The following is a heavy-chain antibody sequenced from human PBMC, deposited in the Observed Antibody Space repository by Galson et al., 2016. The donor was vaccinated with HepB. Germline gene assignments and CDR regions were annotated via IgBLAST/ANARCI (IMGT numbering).Heavy chain of an antibody. CDR3: AKDFWDLRGGHYYYGMDF. D-gene: IGHD3-16*01. Sequence: SQRLSCAASGFIFSNYGMHWVRQAPGKGLEWVAVISYDGGNKYYADSVKGRFTISRDNPEKTVHLQMNSLKGEDTAVYYCAKDFWDLRGGHYYYGMDFWGQGTTVTVSS. CDR2: ISYDGGNK. J-gene: IGHJ6*02. CDR1: GFIFSNYG. V-gene: IGHV3-30*18.